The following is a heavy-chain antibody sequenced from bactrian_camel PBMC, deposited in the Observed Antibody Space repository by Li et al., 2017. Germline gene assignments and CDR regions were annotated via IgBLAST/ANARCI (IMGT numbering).Heavy chain of an antibody. D-gene: IGHD3*01. CDR2: IDSDDVA. V-gene: IGHV3S1*01. Sequence: VQLVESGGGSVQAGGSLQLSCDASRFTYNGHCLGWFRQAPGKQREGVARIDSDDVATYADSVKGRFTFSQDNTKRILGLQMDNLKPEDTAMYFCSADTYENFELRLGGRWHYGPGTQVTVS. J-gene: IGHJ4*01. CDR1: RFTYNGHC.